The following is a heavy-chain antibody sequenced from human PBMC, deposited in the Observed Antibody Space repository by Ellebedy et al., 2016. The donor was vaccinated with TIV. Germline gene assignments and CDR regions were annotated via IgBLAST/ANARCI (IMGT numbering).Heavy chain of an antibody. Sequence: ASVKVSCXASGYTFTSYGISWVRQAPGQGLEWMGWIYPRGGDTKFAQKFQGRVTMTRDTSISTAYMELSRLRSDDTAVYYCAREGVPRVVVPAALGNWFDPWGQGTLVTVSS. CDR1: GYTFTSYG. CDR3: AREGVPRVVVPAALGNWFDP. J-gene: IGHJ5*02. CDR2: IYPRGGDT. D-gene: IGHD2-2*01. V-gene: IGHV1-2*02.